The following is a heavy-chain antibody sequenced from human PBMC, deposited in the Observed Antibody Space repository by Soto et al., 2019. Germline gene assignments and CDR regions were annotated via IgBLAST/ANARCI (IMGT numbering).Heavy chain of an antibody. Sequence: GGSLRLSCAASGFTFSNYFMHWVRQVPGEGLVWVSRMSGDGKTISYADSVKGRFTISRDNAKNTLYLQMNSLRVEDTAVYYCARTYVPGIAGIDPWGQGTLVTVSS. D-gene: IGHD1-1*01. CDR3: ARTYVPGIAGIDP. CDR2: MSGDGKTI. V-gene: IGHV3-74*01. CDR1: GFTFSNYF. J-gene: IGHJ5*02.